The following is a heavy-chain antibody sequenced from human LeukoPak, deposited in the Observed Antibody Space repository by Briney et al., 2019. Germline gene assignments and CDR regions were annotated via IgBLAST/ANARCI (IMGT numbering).Heavy chain of an antibody. D-gene: IGHD2-2*01. V-gene: IGHV3-48*03. CDR2: ISSSGSTI. Sequence: GGSLRLSCAASGFTFSSYEMNWVRQAPGKGLEWVSYISSSGSTIYYADSVKGRFTISRDNAKNSLYLQMNSLRAEDTAVYYCARDPGCSSTSCFSSFDYWGQGTLVTVSS. J-gene: IGHJ4*02. CDR1: GFTFSSYE. CDR3: ARDPGCSSTSCFSSFDY.